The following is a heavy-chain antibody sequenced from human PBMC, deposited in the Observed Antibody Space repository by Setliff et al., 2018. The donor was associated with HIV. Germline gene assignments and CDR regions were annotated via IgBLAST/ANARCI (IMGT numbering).Heavy chain of an antibody. CDR3: SRGIAVAGHDFANTPGDI. CDR1: GKRLSNYW. D-gene: IGHD6-19*01. J-gene: IGHJ3*02. Sequence: PGESLKISCKGSGKRLSNYWINWVRQMPGKGLEWMGRIDPSDSYINYGPSFQGHVTISADKSTNTAFLQWSSLKASDSAMYYCSRGIAVAGHDFANTPGDIWGQGTMVTVSS. V-gene: IGHV5-10-1*01. CDR2: IDPSDSYI.